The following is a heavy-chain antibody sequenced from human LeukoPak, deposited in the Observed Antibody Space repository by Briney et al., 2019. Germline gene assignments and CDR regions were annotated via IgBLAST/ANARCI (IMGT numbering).Heavy chain of an antibody. J-gene: IGHJ6*03. V-gene: IGHV1-69*05. Sequence: SVKVSCKASGGTFSSYAISWVRQAPGQGLEWMGGIIPIFGTANYAQKFQGRVTITTDESTSTAYMELSSLRSEDTAVYYCAREGGTYSSSSVTYYYYMDVWGKGTTVTVSS. CDR3: AREGGTYSSSSVTYYYYMDV. CDR1: GGTFSSYA. CDR2: IIPIFGTA. D-gene: IGHD6-6*01.